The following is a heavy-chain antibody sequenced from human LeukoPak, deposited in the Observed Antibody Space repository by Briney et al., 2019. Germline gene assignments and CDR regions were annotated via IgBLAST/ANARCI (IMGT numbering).Heavy chain of an antibody. CDR2: IYDSWNT. CDR1: SGSINNHY. D-gene: IGHD5-18*01. V-gene: IGHV4-59*11. J-gene: IGHJ4*02. CDR3: ARDQIGYGLDY. Sequence: SETPSLTCIVSSGSINNHYWSWIRQPPGKGLEWIGYIYDSWNTNYNPSLQSRGTISMDASRNQFSLNLTSVTAADTAVYYCARDQIGYGLDYWGQGTLVTVSS.